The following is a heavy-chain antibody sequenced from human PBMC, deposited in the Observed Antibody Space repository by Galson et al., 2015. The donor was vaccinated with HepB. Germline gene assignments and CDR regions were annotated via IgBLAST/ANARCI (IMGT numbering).Heavy chain of an antibody. V-gene: IGHV3-66*01. Sequence: SLRLSCAASGFSVSTNYMTWVRQAPGKGLEWVSLLYANSQTYHAESVEGRFTISRDNSTNILYHQMNSLRAEDTAVYYCASDLKQELGYFDLWGRGTLVTVSS. CDR1: GFSVSTNY. CDR3: ASDLKQELGYFDL. D-gene: IGHD1-1*01. J-gene: IGHJ2*01. CDR2: LYANSQT.